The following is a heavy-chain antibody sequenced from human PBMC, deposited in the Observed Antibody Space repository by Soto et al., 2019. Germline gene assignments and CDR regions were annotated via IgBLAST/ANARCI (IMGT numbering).Heavy chain of an antibody. D-gene: IGHD3-3*01. V-gene: IGHV3-30-3*01. Sequence: QVQLVESGGGVVQPGRSLRLSCAASGFTFSSYAMHWVRQAPGKGLEWVAVISYDGSNKCYADSVKGRFTISRDNSKYTLYLQMNSLRAEDTAVYYCARGGEDFWDGYGIFDYWGQGTLVTVSS. CDR3: ARGGEDFWDGYGIFDY. J-gene: IGHJ4*02. CDR1: GFTFSSYA. CDR2: ISYDGSNK.